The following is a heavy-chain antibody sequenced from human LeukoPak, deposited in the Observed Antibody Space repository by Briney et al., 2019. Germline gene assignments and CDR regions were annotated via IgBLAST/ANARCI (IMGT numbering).Heavy chain of an antibody. CDR2: ISAYNGNT. J-gene: IGHJ5*02. V-gene: IGHV1-18*01. CDR1: GYTFTSYG. Sequence: GASVTVSCKASGYTFTSYGISWVRQAPGQGLEWMGWISAYNGNTNYAQKLQGRVTMTTDTSTSTAYMELRSLRSDDTAVYYCARDRATDREQNWFDPWGQGTLVTVSS. D-gene: IGHD5-24*01. CDR3: ARDRATDREQNWFDP.